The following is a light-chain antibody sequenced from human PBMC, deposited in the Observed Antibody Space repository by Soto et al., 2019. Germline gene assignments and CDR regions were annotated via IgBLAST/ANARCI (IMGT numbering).Light chain of an antibody. CDR1: SSNIGAGYD. V-gene: IGLV1-40*01. Sequence: QSALTQPPLVSGAPGQRVTISCTGSSSNIGAGYDVHWYQQLPGTAPKLLIYGNSNRPSGVPDRFSGSKSGTSASLAITGLQAEDEADYYCQSYDSSLSGANVVFGGGTKVTVL. J-gene: IGLJ2*01. CDR2: GNS. CDR3: QSYDSSLSGANVV.